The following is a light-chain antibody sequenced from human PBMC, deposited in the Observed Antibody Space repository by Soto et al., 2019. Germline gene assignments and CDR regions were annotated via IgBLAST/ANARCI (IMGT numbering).Light chain of an antibody. CDR1: SSNIGTNT. J-gene: IGLJ2*01. CDR2: SND. Sequence: QSVLTQPPSASGTPGQRVSISCSGGSSNIGTNTVNWYQHLPGTAPKLLIFSNDERPSGVPDRFSGSKSGTSASLAISGIQSEDEADYYCAAWDDSLNGVVFGGGTKLTVL. CDR3: AAWDDSLNGVV. V-gene: IGLV1-44*01.